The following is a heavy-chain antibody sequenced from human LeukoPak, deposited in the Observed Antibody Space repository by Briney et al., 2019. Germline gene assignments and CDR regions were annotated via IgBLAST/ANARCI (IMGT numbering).Heavy chain of an antibody. CDR3: AKALRDSSGFYIYYGMDV. D-gene: IGHD3-22*01. Sequence: QAWGSLRLSCAASGFTFDDYAMYWVRQATGKGLEGVSGITWNSRIVAYADSVKGRFTISRDNAKNSLYLQMNSLRAEDTALYYCAKALRDSSGFYIYYGMDVWGQGTTVTVAS. V-gene: IGHV3-9*01. CDR1: GFTFDDYA. CDR2: ITWNSRIV. J-gene: IGHJ6*02.